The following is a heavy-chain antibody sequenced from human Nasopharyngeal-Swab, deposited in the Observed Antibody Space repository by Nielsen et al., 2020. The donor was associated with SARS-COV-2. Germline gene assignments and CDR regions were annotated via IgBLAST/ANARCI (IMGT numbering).Heavy chain of an antibody. J-gene: IGHJ3*02. CDR3: ASLGDSSGYYYRIDGYAHDAHDAFDI. V-gene: IGHV3-30-3*01. CDR2: ISYDGSNK. D-gene: IGHD3-22*01. Sequence: VRQAPGKGREWGAVISYDGSNKYYADSVKGRFTISRDNSKNTLYLQMNSLRAEDTAVYYCASLGDSSGYYYRIDGYAHDAHDAFDIWGQGTMVTVSS.